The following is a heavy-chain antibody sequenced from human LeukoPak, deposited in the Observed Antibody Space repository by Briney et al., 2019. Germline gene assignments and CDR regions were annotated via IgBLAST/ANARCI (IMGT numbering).Heavy chain of an antibody. CDR2: INRNGAST. D-gene: IGHD3-3*01. CDR3: ARESTPRYCDFWSGYRNYYYMDV. CDR1: GFTFDDYG. Sequence: PGGSLRLSCAASGFTFDDYGMSWVRQAPGKGLEWVSGINRNGASTGYADSVKGRFTISRDNAKNSLYLQMNSLRAEDTALYHCARESTPRYCDFWSGYRNYYYMDVWGKGTTVTVSS. J-gene: IGHJ6*03. V-gene: IGHV3-20*01.